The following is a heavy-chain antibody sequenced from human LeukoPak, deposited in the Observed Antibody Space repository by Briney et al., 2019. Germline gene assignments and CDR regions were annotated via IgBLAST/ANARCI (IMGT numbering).Heavy chain of an antibody. V-gene: IGHV1-69*04. D-gene: IGHD3-22*01. J-gene: IGHJ4*02. Sequence: SVKVSCKASGGTFSSYAISWVRQAPGQGLEWMGRIIPILGIANYAQKFQGRVTITADKSTSTAYMELSSLRSEDTAVYYCARAHYYDSSGYPDWGQGTLVTVSS. CDR2: IIPILGIA. CDR1: GGTFSSYA. CDR3: ARAHYYDSSGYPD.